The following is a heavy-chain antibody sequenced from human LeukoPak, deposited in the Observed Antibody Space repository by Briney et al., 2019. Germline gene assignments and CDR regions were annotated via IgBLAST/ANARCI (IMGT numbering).Heavy chain of an antibody. CDR2: IWYDGSNK. J-gene: IGHJ5*02. D-gene: IGHD2-2*01. Sequence: GGSLRLSCAASGFTFSSYGMHWVRQAPGKGLEWVAVIWYDGSNKYYADSVKGRFTISRDNSKNTLYLQMNSLRAEDTAVYYCAGGRRYCSSTSCYFWFDPWGQGTLVTVSS. CDR1: GFTFSSYG. CDR3: AGGRRYCSSTSCYFWFDP. V-gene: IGHV3-33*01.